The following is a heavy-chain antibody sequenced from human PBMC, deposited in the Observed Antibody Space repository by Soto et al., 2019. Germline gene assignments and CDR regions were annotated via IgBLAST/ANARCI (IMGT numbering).Heavy chain of an antibody. CDR1: GGTFSSYA. V-gene: IGHV1-69*06. Sequence: QVQLVQSGAEVKKPGSSVKVSCKASGGTFSSYAISWVRQAPGQGLEWMGGLIPIFGTANYAQKFQGRVTITADKSTSTAYMELSSLISEDTAVYYCASTSSPPGIAAAGTRNYYYYYGMDVWCQGTTVTVSS. CDR3: ASTSSPPGIAAAGTRNYYYYYGMDV. D-gene: IGHD6-13*01. J-gene: IGHJ6*02. CDR2: LIPIFGTA.